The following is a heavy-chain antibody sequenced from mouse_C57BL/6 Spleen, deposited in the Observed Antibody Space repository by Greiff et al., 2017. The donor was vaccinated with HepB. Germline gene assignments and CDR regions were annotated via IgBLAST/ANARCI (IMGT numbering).Heavy chain of an antibody. CDR2: IDPSDSYT. D-gene: IGHD2-4*01. J-gene: IGHJ3*01. CDR3: ARRYYDYDLLAY. CDR1: GYTFTSYW. V-gene: IGHV1-59*01. Sequence: QVQLQQPGAELVRPGTSVKLSCKASGYTFTSYWMHWVKQRPGQGLEWIGVIDPSDSYTNYNQKFKGKATLTVDTSSSTAYMQLSSLTSEDSAVYYCARRYYDYDLLAYWGQGTLVTVSA.